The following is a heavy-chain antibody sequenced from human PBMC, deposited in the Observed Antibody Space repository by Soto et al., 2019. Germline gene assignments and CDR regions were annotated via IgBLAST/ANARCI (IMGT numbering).Heavy chain of an antibody. CDR1: GFTFSSYD. D-gene: IGHD6-13*01. CDR3: ARGNSSSWYGASRDAFDI. CDR2: IGTAGDT. Sequence: GGSLRLSCAASGFTFSSYDMHWVRQATGEGLEWVSAIGTAGDTYYPGSVKGRFTISRENAKNSLYLQMNSLRAEDTAVYYCARGNSSSWYGASRDAFDIWGQGTMVTVSS. J-gene: IGHJ3*02. V-gene: IGHV3-13*01.